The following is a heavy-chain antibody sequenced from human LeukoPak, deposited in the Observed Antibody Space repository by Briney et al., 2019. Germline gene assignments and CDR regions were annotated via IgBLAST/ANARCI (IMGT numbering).Heavy chain of an antibody. CDR1: GGSISSSSYY. D-gene: IGHD5-18*01. CDR2: IYYSGST. Sequence: SETLSLTCTVSGGSISSSSYYWGWIRQPPGKGLEWIGYIYYSGSTYYNPSLKSRVTISVDTSKNQFSLKLSSVTAADTAVYYCARHGYSYAADAFDIWGQGTMVTVSS. J-gene: IGHJ3*02. CDR3: ARHGYSYAADAFDI. V-gene: IGHV4-39*01.